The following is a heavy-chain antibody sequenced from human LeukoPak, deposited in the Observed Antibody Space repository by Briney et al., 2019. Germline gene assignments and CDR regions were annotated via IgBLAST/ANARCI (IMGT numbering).Heavy chain of an antibody. D-gene: IGHD3-10*01. V-gene: IGHV1-46*01. CDR3: ARGVRITMVRGAFSTNWFDP. CDR1: GHTFTSYY. J-gene: IGHJ5*02. Sequence: ASVKVSCKASGHTFTSYYMHWVRQAPGQGLEWMGIINPSGGSTSYAQKFQGRVTMTRDTSTSTVYMELSSLRSEDTAVYYCARGVRITMVRGAFSTNWFDPWGQGTLVTVSS. CDR2: INPSGGST.